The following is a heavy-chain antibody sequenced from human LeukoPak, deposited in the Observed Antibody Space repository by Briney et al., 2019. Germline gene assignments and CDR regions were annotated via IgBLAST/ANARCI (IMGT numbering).Heavy chain of an antibody. D-gene: IGHD5-18*01. CDR2: ISAYNGNT. V-gene: IGHV1-18*01. CDR3: ARDSSTGYTYGSPQY. J-gene: IGHJ4*02. CDR1: GYTFTSYG. Sequence: GASVKVSCKASGYTFTSYGITWVRQAPGQGLEWMGWISAYNGNTNYAQKLQGRVTMTTDTSMSTAYMDLRSLRSDDTAVYYCARDSSTGYTYGSPQYWGQGTLVTVSS.